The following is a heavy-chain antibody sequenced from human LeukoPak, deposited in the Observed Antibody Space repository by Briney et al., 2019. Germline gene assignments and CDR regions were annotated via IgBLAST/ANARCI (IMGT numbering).Heavy chain of an antibody. CDR2: ISSSSSTI. Sequence: GGSLRLSCAASGFTFSSYSMNWVRQAPGKGLEWVSYISSSSSTIYYADSVKGRFTISRDNAKNSLYLQMNSLRAEDTAVYYCAIIYLIVGATTFDYWGQGTLVTVSS. CDR3: AIIYLIVGATTFDY. J-gene: IGHJ4*02. D-gene: IGHD1-26*01. CDR1: GFTFSSYS. V-gene: IGHV3-48*01.